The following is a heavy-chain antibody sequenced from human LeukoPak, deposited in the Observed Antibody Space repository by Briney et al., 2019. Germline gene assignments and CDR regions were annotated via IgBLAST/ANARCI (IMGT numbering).Heavy chain of an antibody. Sequence: GRSLRLSCAASGFTFSSYGMHWVRQAPGKGLEWVAVISYDGSNKYDAVSVKGRFTISRDNSKNTLYLQMNSLRAEDTAVYYCARDNYSGFDYWGQGTLVTVSA. CDR3: ARDNYSGFDY. J-gene: IGHJ4*02. V-gene: IGHV3-30*03. D-gene: IGHD1-26*01. CDR2: ISYDGSNK. CDR1: GFTFSSYG.